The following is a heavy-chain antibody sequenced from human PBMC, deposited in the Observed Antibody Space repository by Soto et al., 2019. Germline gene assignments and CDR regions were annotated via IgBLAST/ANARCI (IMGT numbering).Heavy chain of an antibody. J-gene: IGHJ4*02. CDR3: ARDQMAGSYFDY. CDR2: MFHSGST. V-gene: IGHV4-4*02. Sequence: QVQLQESGPGLVKPSGTLSLICAVSGGSISSSNWWNWVRQPPGKGLEGIGEMFHSGSTNYNPSLKSRVTLSLDKSKNQFSLKLSSVTAADTAVYYCARDQMAGSYFDYWGQGTLVTVSS. CDR1: GGSISSSNW. D-gene: IGHD6-19*01.